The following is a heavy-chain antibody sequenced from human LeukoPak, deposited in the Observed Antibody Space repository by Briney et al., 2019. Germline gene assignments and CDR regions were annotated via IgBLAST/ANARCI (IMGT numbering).Heavy chain of an antibody. D-gene: IGHD3-3*01. Sequence: GASVKVSCKASGYTFTSYDMHWVRQAPGQGLEWMGIINPSGGSTSYAQKFQGRVTMTRDTSTSTVYMELSSLRSEDTAVYYCARDGGYDFWSGYYFGSFAYWGPGTLVTVSS. V-gene: IGHV1-46*01. J-gene: IGHJ4*02. CDR3: ARDGGYDFWSGYYFGSFAY. CDR1: GYTFTSYD. CDR2: INPSGGST.